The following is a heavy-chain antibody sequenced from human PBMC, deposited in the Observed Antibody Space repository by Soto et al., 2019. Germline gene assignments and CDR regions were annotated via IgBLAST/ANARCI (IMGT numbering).Heavy chain of an antibody. D-gene: IGHD2-15*01. CDR1: GFTFSTYA. J-gene: IGHJ2*01. V-gene: IGHV3-23*01. CDR2: ISGSGDRT. Sequence: EVQLLESGGDLVQPVGSLRLSCVASGFTFSTYAMSWVRQAPGKGLEWVSSISGSGDRTYYADSVKGRFTVSRDNSKNTLYLQMNSLRAEDTAVYYCAKDFEYCAGGSCYKSAYWYLDLWGRGPLVTFSS. CDR3: AKDFEYCAGGSCYKSAYWYLDL.